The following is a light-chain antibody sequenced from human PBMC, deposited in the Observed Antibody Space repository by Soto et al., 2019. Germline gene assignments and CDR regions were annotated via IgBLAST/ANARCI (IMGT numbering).Light chain of an antibody. J-gene: IGKJ4*01. CDR2: PAS. Sequence: DIQMTQSPSPVSASXGNRVTLNCRGGHGISSCLAWYQQKPGXAPELLXYPASSLQRGGPSRFSGSGSATDFTRTISSLQPEDFAIYYGQQANSFPLTFGGGTKVDI. V-gene: IGKV1-12*01. CDR3: QQANSFPLT. CDR1: HGISSC.